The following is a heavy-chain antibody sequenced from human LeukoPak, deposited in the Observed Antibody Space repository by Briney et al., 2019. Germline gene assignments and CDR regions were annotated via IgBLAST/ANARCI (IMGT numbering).Heavy chain of an antibody. CDR3: ARRITGTTTAFDI. CDR2: VYTSGST. D-gene: IGHD1-7*01. J-gene: IGHJ3*02. Sequence: SETLSLTCSVSGGSISGYYWTWIRQPAGLGLEWIGRVYTSGSTHYNPSLKTRLTMSVDTSKNQFSPKLSSVTAADTAVYYCARRITGTTTAFDIWGQGTMVTVSS. CDR1: GGSISGYY. V-gene: IGHV4-4*07.